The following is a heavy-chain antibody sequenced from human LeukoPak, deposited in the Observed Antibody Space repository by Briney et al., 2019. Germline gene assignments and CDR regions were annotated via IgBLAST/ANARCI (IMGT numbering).Heavy chain of an antibody. J-gene: IGHJ6*04. Sequence: SVKVSCKASGGTFSSYAISWVRQAPGQGLEWMGGIIPIFGTANYAQKFQGRVTITADESTSTAYMELSSLRSEDTAVYYCARDVSGSTSCYGMDVWGKGTTVTVSP. D-gene: IGHD2-2*01. V-gene: IGHV1-69*01. CDR3: ARDVSGSTSCYGMDV. CDR1: GGTFSSYA. CDR2: IIPIFGTA.